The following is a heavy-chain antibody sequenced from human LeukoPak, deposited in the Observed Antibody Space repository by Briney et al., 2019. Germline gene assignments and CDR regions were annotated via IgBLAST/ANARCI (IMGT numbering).Heavy chain of an antibody. V-gene: IGHV4-59*01. D-gene: IGHD5-12*01. Sequence: PSETLSLTCTVSGGSISSYYWSWIRQPPGKGLEWIGYIYYSGSTNYNPSLKSRVTISVDTSKNQFSLKLSSVTAADTAVYYCARGVAPPSGYDLQYYYYYYMDVWGKGTTVTVSS. J-gene: IGHJ6*03. CDR2: IYYSGST. CDR3: ARGVAPPSGYDLQYYYYYYMDV. CDR1: GGSISSYY.